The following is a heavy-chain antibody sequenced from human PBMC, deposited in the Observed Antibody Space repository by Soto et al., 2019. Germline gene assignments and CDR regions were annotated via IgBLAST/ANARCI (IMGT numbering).Heavy chain of an antibody. D-gene: IGHD2-2*01. Sequence: QVQLVQSGADVKTPGASVRVSCKASGYTFTGYYVHRVRAAPGQGLEWMGWINPETGGTSYAQKFQGSVTLSRDTSINTAYLELSRLRFDDAAVYFCARERYQVISDGMDVWGQGTTVTVSS. J-gene: IGHJ6*02. CDR3: ARERYQVISDGMDV. CDR2: INPETGGT. CDR1: GYTFTGYY. V-gene: IGHV1-2*02.